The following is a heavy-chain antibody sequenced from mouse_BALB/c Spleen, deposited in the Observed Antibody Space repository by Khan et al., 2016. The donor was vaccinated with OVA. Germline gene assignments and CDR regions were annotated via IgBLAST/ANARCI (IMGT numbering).Heavy chain of an antibody. CDR1: GYSFTGYF. J-gene: IGHJ2*01. V-gene: IGHV1-20*02. CDR2: INPHFGET. Sequence: VQLKQSGPELVKPGASVKISCKASGYSFTGYFMHWVMQSHGKSLEWIGGINPHFGETFYNQKFVDKATLTVDESSSTAHLELRSLASEDSAVYYCARIYGSYFDYWGQGTTLTVSS. D-gene: IGHD1-1*01. CDR3: ARIYGSYFDY.